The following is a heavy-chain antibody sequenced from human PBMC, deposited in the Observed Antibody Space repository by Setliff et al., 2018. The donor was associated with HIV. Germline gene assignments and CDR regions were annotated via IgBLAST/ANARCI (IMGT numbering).Heavy chain of an antibody. V-gene: IGHV3-7*03. CDR3: ARTYYGGNY. CDR1: GFTFSSYG. J-gene: IGHJ4*02. Sequence: GGSLRLSCAASGFTFSSYGMHWVRQAPGKGLEWVANIRQEGSEKYYVDSVRGRFTISRDNADNSLYLRMNSLRAEDTAVYYCARTYYGGNYWGQGALVTVSS. D-gene: IGHD4-17*01. CDR2: IRQEGSEK.